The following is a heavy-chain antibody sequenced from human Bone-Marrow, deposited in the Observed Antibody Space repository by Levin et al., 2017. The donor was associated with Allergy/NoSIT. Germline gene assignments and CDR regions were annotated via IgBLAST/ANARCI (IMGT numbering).Heavy chain of an antibody. J-gene: IGHJ6*02. V-gene: IGHV3-13*01. CDR2: IGMAGDT. CDR1: GLTFSSYD. Sequence: GGSLRLSCAASGLTFSSYDMHWVRQTTGKGLEWVSRIGMAGDTYYAGSVKGRFTISRENAKNSVYLQMNSLRDGDTAVYYCATELSSIAAGVVYYYGMDVWGQGTTVTVSS. D-gene: IGHD6-6*01. CDR3: ATELSSIAAGVVYYYGMDV.